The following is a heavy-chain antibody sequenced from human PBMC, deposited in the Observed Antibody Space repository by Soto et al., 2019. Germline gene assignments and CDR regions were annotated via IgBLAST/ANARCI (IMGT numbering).Heavy chain of an antibody. D-gene: IGHD6-6*01. Sequence: SETLSLTCTVSGGSIRSDGYYWSWIRQHPGKGLEWIGYIYYSGSTYYNPSLKSRVSISADTSNNQFSLKLTSVTAADTAVYYCAGVSSKSWFDPWGQGTRGTVSS. J-gene: IGHJ5*02. CDR2: IYYSGST. CDR3: AGVSSKSWFDP. CDR1: GGSIRSDGYY. V-gene: IGHV4-31*03.